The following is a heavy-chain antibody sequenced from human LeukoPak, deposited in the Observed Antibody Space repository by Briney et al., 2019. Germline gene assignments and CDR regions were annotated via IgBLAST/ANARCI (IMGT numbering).Heavy chain of an antibody. CDR2: ISSSSSYI. J-gene: IGHJ4*02. V-gene: IGHV3-21*05. CDR3: ARYGSGRAFDY. Sequence: GGSLRLSCAASGFTFSSYSMNWVRQAPGKGLEWVSYISSSSSYIYYADSVKGRFTISRDNAKNSLYLQMNSLRAEDTAVYYCARYGSGRAFDYWGQGTLVTVSS. D-gene: IGHD3-10*01. CDR1: GFTFSSYS.